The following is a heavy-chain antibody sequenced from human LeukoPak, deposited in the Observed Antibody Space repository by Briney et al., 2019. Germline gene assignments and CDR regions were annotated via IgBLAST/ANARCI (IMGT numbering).Heavy chain of an antibody. CDR2: INPNSGGT. J-gene: IGHJ5*02. CDR1: GYTFTGYY. D-gene: IGHD3-22*01. CDR3: AREWGFSGYNWFDP. V-gene: IGHV1-2*02. Sequence: GASVKVSCKASGYTFTGYYMHWVRQAPGQGLEWMGWINPNSGGTKYAQKFQGRVTMTRDTSVSTAYMELSRLRSDDRAVYYCAREWGFSGYNWFDPWGQGTLVTVPS.